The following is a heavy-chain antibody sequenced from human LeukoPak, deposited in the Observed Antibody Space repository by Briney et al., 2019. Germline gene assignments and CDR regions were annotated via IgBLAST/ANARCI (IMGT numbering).Heavy chain of an antibody. Sequence: GGSLRLSCAASGLTLSSYWMSWVRQAPGKGLEWVADVNQDGSEKYYVDSVKGRFTISRDNAKNSLYLQMNSLRAEDTALYYCAKTGYDSSGYADYFDYWGQGTLVTVSS. CDR1: GLTLSSYW. V-gene: IGHV3-7*03. CDR3: AKTGYDSSGYADYFDY. J-gene: IGHJ4*02. CDR2: VNQDGSEK. D-gene: IGHD3-22*01.